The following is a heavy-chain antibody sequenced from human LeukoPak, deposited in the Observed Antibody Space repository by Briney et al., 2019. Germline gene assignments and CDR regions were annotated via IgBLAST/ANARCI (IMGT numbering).Heavy chain of an antibody. J-gene: IGHJ6*03. V-gene: IGHV1-2*02. CDR3: ARNGVTGTTDYYYIDV. Sequence: GASVKVSCKASGYSFTAYDMHWVRQAPGQGLEWMGWINPNSGATKYAQNFQGRVTMTRDTPISTAFLELSRLRSDDTAVYYCARNGVTGTTDYYYIDVWGKGTTITVSS. D-gene: IGHD1-7*01. CDR2: INPNSGAT. CDR1: GYSFTAYD.